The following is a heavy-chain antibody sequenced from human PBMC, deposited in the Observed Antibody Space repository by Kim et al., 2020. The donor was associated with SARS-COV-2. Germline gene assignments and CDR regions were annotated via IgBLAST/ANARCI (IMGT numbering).Heavy chain of an antibody. J-gene: IGHJ3*02. CDR3: AKEADLVVVAEGAFDI. CDR2: ISGSGGST. Sequence: GGSLRLSCAASGFTFSSYAMSWVRQAPGKGLEWVSAISGSGGSTYYADSVKGRFTISRDNSKNTLYLQMNSLRAEDTTVYYCAKEADLVVVAEGAFDIWGQGTMVTVSS. CDR1: GFTFSSYA. V-gene: IGHV3-23*01. D-gene: IGHD2-2*01.